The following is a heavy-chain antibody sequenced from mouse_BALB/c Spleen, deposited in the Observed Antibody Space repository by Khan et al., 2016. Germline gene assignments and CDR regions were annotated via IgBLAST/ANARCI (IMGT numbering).Heavy chain of an antibody. Sequence: VQLQQSGAELVRPGALVKLSCKASGFNIKDYHMHWVKQRPEQGLEWIGWIDPENGNTIYDPKFQGKASITADTSSNTAYLQLSSLTSEDTAVYYCALYCYGGSEYYFDYWGQGTTLAVSS. V-gene: IGHV14-1*02. J-gene: IGHJ2*01. CDR1: GFNIKDYH. D-gene: IGHD1-1*01. CDR3: ALYCYGGSEYYFDY. CDR2: IDPENGNT.